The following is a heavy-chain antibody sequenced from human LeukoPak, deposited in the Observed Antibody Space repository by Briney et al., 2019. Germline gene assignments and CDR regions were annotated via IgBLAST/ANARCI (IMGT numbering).Heavy chain of an antibody. J-gene: IGHJ6*02. V-gene: IGHV1-69*13. Sequence: SVKVSCKASGGTFSSYAISWVRQAPGQGLEWMGGIIPIFGTANYAQKFQGRVTITADESTSTAYMELSSLRFEDTAVYYCARGTKSAAGRGLYYYYYGMDVWGQGTTVTVSS. D-gene: IGHD6-13*01. CDR1: GGTFSSYA. CDR3: ARGTKSAAGRGLYYYYYGMDV. CDR2: IIPIFGTA.